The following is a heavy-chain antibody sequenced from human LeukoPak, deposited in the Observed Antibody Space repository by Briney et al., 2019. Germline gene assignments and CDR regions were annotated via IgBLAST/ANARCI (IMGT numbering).Heavy chain of an antibody. CDR3: AKVRGYDVVRGVILDY. V-gene: IGHV3-7*03. J-gene: IGHJ4*02. CDR2: IKQDGSEK. D-gene: IGHD3-10*01. Sequence: GGSLRLSCAASGFTFSSYAMTWVRQAPGKGLEWVANIKQDGSEKYYVDSLKGRFTISRDNSKNTLYLQMNSLRAEDTAVYYCAKVRGYDVVRGVILDYWGQGTLVTVSS. CDR1: GFTFSSYA.